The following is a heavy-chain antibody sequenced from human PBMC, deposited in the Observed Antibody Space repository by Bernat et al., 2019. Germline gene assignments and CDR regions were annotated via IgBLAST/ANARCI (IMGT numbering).Heavy chain of an antibody. CDR1: GGSFSGYY. V-gene: IGHV4-34*01. D-gene: IGHD3-3*01. J-gene: IGHJ5*02. CDR3: ARARYYDFWSGYLDNWFDP. CDR2: INHSGST. Sequence: QVQLQQWGAGLLKPSETLSLTCAVHGGSFSGYYRSWIRQPPGKGLEWIGEINHSGSTNYNPSLKSRVTISVDTSKNQCSLKLSSVTAADTAVYYCARARYYDFWSGYLDNWFDPWGQGTLVTVSS.